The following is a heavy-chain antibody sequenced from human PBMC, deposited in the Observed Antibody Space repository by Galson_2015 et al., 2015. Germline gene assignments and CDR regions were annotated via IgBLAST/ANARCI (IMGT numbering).Heavy chain of an antibody. CDR3: AKGGGYGMDV. CDR1: GFSFNSYA. Sequence: SLRLSCAASGFSFNSYAMSWVRQAPGKGLEWVSSISGDGGNIYYADSVKGRFTISRDNSKNTLYLQMNSLRAEGTAVYYCAKGGGYGMDVWGQGTTVIVSS. V-gene: IGHV3-23*01. CDR2: ISGDGGNI. D-gene: IGHD2-15*01. J-gene: IGHJ6*02.